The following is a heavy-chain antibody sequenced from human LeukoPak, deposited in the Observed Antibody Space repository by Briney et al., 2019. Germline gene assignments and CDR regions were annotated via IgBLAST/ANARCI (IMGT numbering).Heavy chain of an antibody. D-gene: IGHD3-10*01. CDR3: ARDRITMVRRIYYYGMDV. CDR2: INHSGST. J-gene: IGHJ6*02. V-gene: IGHV4-34*01. Sequence: TSETLSLTCAVYGGSFSGYYWSWIRQPPGKGLEWIGEINHSGSTNYNPSLKSRVTISVDTSKNQFSLKLSSVTAAVTAVYYCARDRITMVRRIYYYGMDVWGQGTTVTVSS. CDR1: GGSFSGYY.